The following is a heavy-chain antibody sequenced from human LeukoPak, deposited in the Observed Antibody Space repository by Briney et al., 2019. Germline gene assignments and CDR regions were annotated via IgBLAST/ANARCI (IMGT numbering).Heavy chain of an antibody. J-gene: IGHJ4*02. CDR2: IYTSGST. CDR3: ARESALYGDDPVYYFDY. D-gene: IGHD4-17*01. Sequence: SETLSLTCTVSGGSISSYYWSWIRQPAGKGLEWIGRIYTSGSTNYNPSLKSRVTMSVDTSKNQFSLKLSSVTAADTAVYYCARESALYGDDPVYYFDYWGQGTLVTVSS. CDR1: GGSISSYY. V-gene: IGHV4-4*07.